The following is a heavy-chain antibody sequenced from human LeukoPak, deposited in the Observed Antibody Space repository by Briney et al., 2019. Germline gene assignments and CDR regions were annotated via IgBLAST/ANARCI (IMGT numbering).Heavy chain of an antibody. V-gene: IGHV4-34*01. Sequence: KSSETLSLTCAVYGGSFSGYYWSWIRQPPGKGLEWIGEINHSGSTNYNPSLKSRVTISVDTSKNQFSLKLSSVTAADTAVYYCARGGRPDYWGQGTLVTVSS. CDR3: ARGGRPDY. J-gene: IGHJ4*02. CDR1: GGSFSGYY. CDR2: INHSGST.